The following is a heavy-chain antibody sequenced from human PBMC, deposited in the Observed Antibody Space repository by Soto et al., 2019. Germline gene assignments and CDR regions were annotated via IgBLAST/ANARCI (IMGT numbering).Heavy chain of an antibody. CDR3: ARDRIQLRLGKYSFNGMDV. Sequence: QVQLVQSGAEMRKPGSSLRVSCKASGGTFSDYAFSWVRQAPGQGLEWMGGIVPRFGSPNYAQKFGGRVTITADTSSRKVYIAMRSLRVANTAVYFCARDRIQLRLGKYSFNGMDVWGQGTTIIVSS. CDR2: IVPRFGSP. D-gene: IGHD3-16*01. CDR1: GGTFSDYA. V-gene: IGHV1-69*06. J-gene: IGHJ6*02.